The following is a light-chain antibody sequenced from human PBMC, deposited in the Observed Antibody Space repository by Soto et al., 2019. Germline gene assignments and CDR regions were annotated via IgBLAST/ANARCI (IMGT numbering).Light chain of an antibody. CDR3: QQRSNWPLT. CDR1: QRMSSY. V-gene: IGKV3-11*01. Sequence: EIVLTQSPATLSLSPGERATLSCRASQRMSSYLAWYQHKPGQAPRLLIYDASNRATGIPARFSGSGSGTDFTPTISGLEPEDFAVYYCQQRSNWPLTFGGGTKVEIK. J-gene: IGKJ4*01. CDR2: DAS.